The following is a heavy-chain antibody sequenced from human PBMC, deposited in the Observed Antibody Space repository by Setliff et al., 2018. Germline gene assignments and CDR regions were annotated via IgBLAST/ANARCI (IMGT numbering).Heavy chain of an antibody. CDR1: GGSISSYY. J-gene: IGHJ5*02. CDR2: IYSSGST. D-gene: IGHD3-22*01. V-gene: IGHV4-59*01. Sequence: PSETLSLTCTVSGGSISSYYWSWIRQPPGKGLEWIGYIYSSGSTNNNPSLKSRATISVDTSKNQFSLKLSSVTAADTAVYYCARAAKYDSSGYYGFWFDPWGQGTLVTVS. CDR3: ARAAKYDSSGYYGFWFDP.